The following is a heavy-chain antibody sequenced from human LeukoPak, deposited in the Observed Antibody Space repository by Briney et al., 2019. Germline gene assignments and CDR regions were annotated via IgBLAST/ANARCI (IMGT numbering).Heavy chain of an antibody. CDR3: ARGGDGYFDL. CDR2: IYTSGST. V-gene: IGHV4-61*02. Sequence: PSETLSLTCTVSGGSISSGSYYWSWIRQPAGKGLEWIGRIYTSGSTNYNPSLKSRVTISVDTSKNQFSLKLSSVTAADTAVYYCARGGDGYFDLWGRGTLVTVSS. J-gene: IGHJ2*01. D-gene: IGHD3-10*01. CDR1: GGSISSGSYY.